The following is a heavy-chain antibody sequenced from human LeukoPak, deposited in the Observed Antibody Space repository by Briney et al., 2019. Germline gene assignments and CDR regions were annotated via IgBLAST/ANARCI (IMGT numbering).Heavy chain of an antibody. Sequence: SETLSVTCAVSGGSISSSNWWSWVRQPPGKGLEWIGEIYHSGRTNYNPSLKSRVTISVDKSKNQFSLRLSSVTAADTAVYYCARGLSSSWSHFDYWGQGTLVSVSS. V-gene: IGHV4-4*02. CDR1: GGSISSSNW. CDR3: ARGLSSSWSHFDY. CDR2: IYHSGRT. D-gene: IGHD6-13*01. J-gene: IGHJ4*02.